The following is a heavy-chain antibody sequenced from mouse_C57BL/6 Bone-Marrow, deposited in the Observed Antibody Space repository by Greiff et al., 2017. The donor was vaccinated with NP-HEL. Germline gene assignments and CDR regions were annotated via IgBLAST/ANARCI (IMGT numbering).Heavy chain of an antibody. V-gene: IGHV1-82*01. CDR1: GYAFSSSW. Sequence: VQLQQSGPELVKPGASVKISCKASGYAFSSSWMNWVKQRPGKGLEWIGRIYPGDGDTNYNGKFKGKATLTADKSSSTAYMQLSSLTSEDSAVYFCALITTVEKNWYFDVWGTGTTVTVSS. J-gene: IGHJ1*03. CDR3: ALITTVEKNWYFDV. D-gene: IGHD1-1*01. CDR2: IYPGDGDT.